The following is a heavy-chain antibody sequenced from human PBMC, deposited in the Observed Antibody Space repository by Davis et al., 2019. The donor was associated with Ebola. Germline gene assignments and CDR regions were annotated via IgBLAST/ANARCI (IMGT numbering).Heavy chain of an antibody. Sequence: ASVKVSCKASGYTFTSYGISWVRQAPGQGLEWMGWISVYNGNTNYAQKLQGSVTSTTDTSTRTAYMELRSLRSDDTAVYYCARDWGMITFGGVMDYWGQGTLVTVSS. D-gene: IGHD3-16*01. CDR2: ISVYNGNT. CDR3: ARDWGMITFGGVMDY. CDR1: GYTFTSYG. J-gene: IGHJ4*02. V-gene: IGHV1-18*01.